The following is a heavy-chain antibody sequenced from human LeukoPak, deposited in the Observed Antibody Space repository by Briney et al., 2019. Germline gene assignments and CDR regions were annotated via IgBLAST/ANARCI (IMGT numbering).Heavy chain of an antibody. CDR1: GGSISSYY. CDR2: IYYSGST. J-gene: IGHJ6*03. CDR3: AREVPHYYNMDV. V-gene: IGHV4-39*02. Sequence: PSETLSLTCTVSGGSISSYYWGWIRQPPGKGLEWIGSIYYSGSTYYNPSLKSRVTISVDTSKNQFSLKLSSVTAADTAVYYCAREVPHYYNMDVWGKGTTVTVSS.